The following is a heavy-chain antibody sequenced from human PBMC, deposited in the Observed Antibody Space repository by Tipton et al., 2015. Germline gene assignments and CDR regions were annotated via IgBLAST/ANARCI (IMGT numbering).Heavy chain of an antibody. J-gene: IGHJ5*02. CDR3: ARQSFQYDSHGYYYNWFDP. V-gene: IGHV1-18*01. Sequence: QLVQSGAEVKKPGASVKVSCKASGYTFTSYGISWVRQAPGQGLEWMGWISAYNGNTNYAQELQGRVTMTRNTSISTVYMELTSLRSDDTAVYFCARQSFQYDSHGYYYNWFDPWGQGTLVTVSS. CDR2: ISAYNGNT. D-gene: IGHD3-22*01. CDR1: GYTFTSYG.